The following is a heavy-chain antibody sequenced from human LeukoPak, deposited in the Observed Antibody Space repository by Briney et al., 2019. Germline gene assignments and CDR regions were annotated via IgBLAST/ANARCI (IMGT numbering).Heavy chain of an antibody. Sequence: AGGSLRLSCAASGFTFPNYVMSWVRQAPGRGLEWVSSISDNGGNTYYADSVKGRFTISRDNSKNTLYLQMNSLRAEDTAVYYCAKDLVAGDCSSTSCYYYFDYWGQGTLVTVSS. D-gene: IGHD2-2*01. CDR3: AKDLVAGDCSSTSCYYYFDY. CDR1: GFTFPNYV. V-gene: IGHV3-23*01. CDR2: ISDNGGNT. J-gene: IGHJ4*02.